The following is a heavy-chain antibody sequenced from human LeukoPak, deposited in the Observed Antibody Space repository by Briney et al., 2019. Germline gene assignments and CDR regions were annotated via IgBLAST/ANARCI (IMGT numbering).Heavy chain of an antibody. V-gene: IGHV3-30*02. CDR2: IRYDGSNK. D-gene: IGHD3-16*01. CDR3: AKDWGHTPEVSRY. Sequence: PGGSLRLSCAASGFTFSSYGMHWVRQAPGKGLEWVAFIRYDGSNKYYADSVKGRFTISRDNSKNTLYLQMNSLRAEDTAVYYCAKDWGHTPEVSRYWGQGTLVTVSS. J-gene: IGHJ4*02. CDR1: GFTFSSYG.